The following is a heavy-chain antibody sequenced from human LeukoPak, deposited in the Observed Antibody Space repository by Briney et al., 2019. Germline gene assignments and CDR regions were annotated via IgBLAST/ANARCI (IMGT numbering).Heavy chain of an antibody. CDR2: INSDGSST. CDR1: GFTFSSYW. V-gene: IGHV3-74*01. Sequence: GGSLRLSCAASGFTFSSYWMHWVRQRPGKGLVWVSRINSDGSSTGYAGSVKGRFTISRDNAKNTLYLQMNSLRAEDTAVYYCAAFWSGYYAIDYWGQGTLVTVSS. CDR3: AAFWSGYYAIDY. J-gene: IGHJ4*02. D-gene: IGHD3-3*01.